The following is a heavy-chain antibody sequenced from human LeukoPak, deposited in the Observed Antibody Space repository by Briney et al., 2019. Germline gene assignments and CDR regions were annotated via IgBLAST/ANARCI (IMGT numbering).Heavy chain of an antibody. CDR2: IYYSGST. J-gene: IGHJ4*02. V-gene: IGHV4-39*07. CDR1: GGPISSSSYY. CDR3: ARSVVLAAFAWDY. Sequence: SETLSLTCTVSGGPISSSSYYWGWIRQPPGKGLEWIGSIYYSGSTYYNPSLKSRVTISVDTSKNQFSLKLSSVTAADTAVHYCARSVVLAAFAWDYWGQGTLVTVSS. D-gene: IGHD2-2*01.